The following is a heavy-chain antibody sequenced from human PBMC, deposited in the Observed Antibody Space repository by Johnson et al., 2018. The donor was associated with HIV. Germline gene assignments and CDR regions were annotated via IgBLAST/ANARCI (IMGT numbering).Heavy chain of an antibody. CDR1: GFTFSSYA. CDR3: ARVRLPDAFDI. Sequence: QMQLVESGGGLVQPGGSLRLSCAASGFTFSSYAMHWVRQAPGKGLEWVAVISYDGSNKYYADSVKGRFTISRDNSKNTLYLQMNSLRAEDTAVYYCARVRLPDAFDIWGQGTMVTVSS. J-gene: IGHJ3*02. CDR2: ISYDGSNK. V-gene: IGHV3-30*04.